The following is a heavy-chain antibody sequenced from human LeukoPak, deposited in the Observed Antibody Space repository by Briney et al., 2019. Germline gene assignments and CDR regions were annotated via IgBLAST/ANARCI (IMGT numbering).Heavy chain of an antibody. Sequence: PGGSLRLSCAASGFTFGDYYMRWIRQAPGKGLEWVSCISSSSSTIYYADSVKGRFTISRDNAKNSLYLQMNSLRAEDTAVYYCAREGGDGPFNWFDPCGQGTLVTVSS. CDR3: AREGGDGPFNWFDP. CDR2: ISSSSSTI. D-gene: IGHD3-16*01. J-gene: IGHJ5*02. CDR1: GFTFGDYY. V-gene: IGHV3-11*01.